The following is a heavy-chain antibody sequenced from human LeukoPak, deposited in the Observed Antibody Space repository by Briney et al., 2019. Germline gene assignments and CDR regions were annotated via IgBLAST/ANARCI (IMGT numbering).Heavy chain of an antibody. J-gene: IGHJ4*02. CDR3: ARQVFCTNGVCSPFDY. CDR1: GFTFSSYA. V-gene: IGHV4-34*01. D-gene: IGHD2-8*01. CDR2: INHSGST. Sequence: PGGSLRLSCAASGFTFSSYAMSWVRQPPGKGLEWIGEINHSGSTNYNPSLKSRVTISVDTSKNQFSLKLSSVTAADTAVYYCARQVFCTNGVCSPFDYWGQGTLVTVSS.